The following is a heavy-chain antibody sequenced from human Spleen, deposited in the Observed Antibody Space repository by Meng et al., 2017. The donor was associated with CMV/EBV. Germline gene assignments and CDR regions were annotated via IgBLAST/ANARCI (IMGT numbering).Heavy chain of an antibody. Sequence: GESLKISCAASGFTFNSYSMNWVRQAPGRGLEWISYISRSSITKYYADSVKGRFTISRDNAKNSLYLQMTSLKAEDAAVYYCARGELRLFDYWGQGTLVTVSS. CDR1: GFTFNSYS. V-gene: IGHV3-48*04. D-gene: IGHD1-26*01. CDR2: ISRSSITK. CDR3: ARGELRLFDY. J-gene: IGHJ4*02.